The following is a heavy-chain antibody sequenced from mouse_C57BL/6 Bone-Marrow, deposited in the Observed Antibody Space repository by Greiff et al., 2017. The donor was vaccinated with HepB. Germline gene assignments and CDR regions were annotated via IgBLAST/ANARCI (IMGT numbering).Heavy chain of an antibody. V-gene: IGHV1-81*01. J-gene: IGHJ2*01. D-gene: IGHD3-2*02. CDR2: IYPRSGNT. CDR3: ARRERRPHFDY. Sequence: VQLQQSGAELARPGASVKLSCKASGYTFTSYGISWVKQSTGQGLEWIGEIYPRSGNTYYNEKFKGKATLTADKSSSTAYMELRSLTSEDSAVYVSARRERRPHFDYWGQGTTLTVSS. CDR1: GYTFTSYG.